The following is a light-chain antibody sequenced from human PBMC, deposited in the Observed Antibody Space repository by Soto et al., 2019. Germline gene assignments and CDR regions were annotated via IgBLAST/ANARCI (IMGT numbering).Light chain of an antibody. CDR3: QQLNNYPIT. CDR1: QTISSW. CDR2: KAS. Sequence: DIQMTQSPSTLSGSVGDRVTITCRASQTISSWLAWYQQKPGKAPKLLIYKASTLKSGVPSRFSGSGSGTEFTLTLSSLQAEDFATYYCQQLNNYPITFGQGTRLEI. J-gene: IGKJ5*01. V-gene: IGKV1-5*03.